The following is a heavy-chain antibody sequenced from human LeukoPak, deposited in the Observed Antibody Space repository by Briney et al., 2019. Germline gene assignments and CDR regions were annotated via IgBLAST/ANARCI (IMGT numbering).Heavy chain of an antibody. J-gene: IGHJ4*02. Sequence: GGSLRLSCAASGFTFSSYAMGWVRQAPGKGLEWVSAISGSGGSTYYADSVKGRFTISRDNSKNTLYLQMNSLRAEDTAVYYCARVLRYFDWSHFDYWGQGTLVTVSS. CDR3: ARVLRYFDWSHFDY. D-gene: IGHD3-9*01. V-gene: IGHV3-23*01. CDR1: GFTFSSYA. CDR2: ISGSGGST.